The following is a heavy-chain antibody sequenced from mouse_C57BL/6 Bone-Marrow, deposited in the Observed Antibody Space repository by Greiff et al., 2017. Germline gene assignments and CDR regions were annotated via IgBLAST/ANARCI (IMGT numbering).Heavy chain of an antibody. CDR3: ARGDDSLYYFDY. CDR1: GYTFTSYW. J-gene: IGHJ2*01. CDR2: IYPSDSET. D-gene: IGHD6-1*01. Sequence: QVQLQQPGAELVRPGSSVKLSCKASGYTFTSYWMDWVKQRPGQGLEWIGNIYPSDSETHYNQKFKDKATLTVVRSSSTAYMQLSSLTSEDSAVYYCARGDDSLYYFDYWGQGTTLTVSS. V-gene: IGHV1-61*01.